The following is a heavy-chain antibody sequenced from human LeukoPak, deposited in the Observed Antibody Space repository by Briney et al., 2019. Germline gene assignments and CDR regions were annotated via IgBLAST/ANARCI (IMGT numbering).Heavy chain of an antibody. CDR1: GFTFSSYE. CDR2: ISSSGSTI. CDR3: ARVNYDFWSGYSDY. J-gene: IGHJ4*02. D-gene: IGHD3-3*01. Sequence: GGSLRLSCAASGFTFSSYEMNWVRQAPGKGLEWVSYISSSGSTIYYADSVKGRFTISRDNAKNSLYLQMNSLRAEDTAVYYCARVNYDFWSGYSDYWGRGTLVTVSS. V-gene: IGHV3-48*03.